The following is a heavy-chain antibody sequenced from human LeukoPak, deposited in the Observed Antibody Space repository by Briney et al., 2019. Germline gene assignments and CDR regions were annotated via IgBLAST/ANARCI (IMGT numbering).Heavy chain of an antibody. CDR2: ISSNGDNT. J-gene: IGHJ4*02. V-gene: IGHV3-64D*06. Sequence: GGSLRLSCSVSGFTFSTYVMHWVRQAPGKGLEYVSAISSNGDNTYYADSVKGRFTISRDNSKNTLYLQMGSLRADDTAVYYCVRGTGYWGQGTLVTVSS. CDR1: GFTFSTYV. CDR3: VRGTGY.